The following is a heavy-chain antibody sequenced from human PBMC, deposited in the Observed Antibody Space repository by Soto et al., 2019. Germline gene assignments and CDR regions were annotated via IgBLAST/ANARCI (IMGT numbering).Heavy chain of an antibody. CDR3: AREVYDFWSGLDYGMDV. V-gene: IGHV3-30*03. Sequence: GGSLRLSCAASGFTFSSYGMHWVRQAPGKGLEWVAVISYDGSNKYYADSVKGRFTISRDNSKNTLYLQMNSLRAEDTAVYYCAREVYDFWSGLDYGMDVWGQGTTVTVSS. J-gene: IGHJ6*02. CDR1: GFTFSSYG. D-gene: IGHD3-3*01. CDR2: ISYDGSNK.